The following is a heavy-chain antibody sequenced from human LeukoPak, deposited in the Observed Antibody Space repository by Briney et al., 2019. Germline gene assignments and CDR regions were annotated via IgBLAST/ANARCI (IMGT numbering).Heavy chain of an antibody. V-gene: IGHV3-30*03. J-gene: IGHJ4*02. D-gene: IGHD6-19*01. CDR1: GFTFSSYG. Sequence: HSGRSLRLSCAASGFTFSSYGMHWVRQAPGKGLEWVAVISYDGSNKYYADSVKDRFTISRDNSKNTLYLEMNSLRADDTAVYYCARDRDRSGWYEGFDYWGQGTLVTVSS. CDR3: ARDRDRSGWYEGFDY. CDR2: ISYDGSNK.